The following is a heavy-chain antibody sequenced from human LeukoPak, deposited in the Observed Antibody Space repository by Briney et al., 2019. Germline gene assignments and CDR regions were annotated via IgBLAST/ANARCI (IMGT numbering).Heavy chain of an antibody. V-gene: IGHV1-2*02. CDR3: AREARGAVAGSSFDY. J-gene: IGHJ4*02. CDR2: INPNSGGT. D-gene: IGHD6-19*01. Sequence: GASVKVACKASGDTFTGYYMHWVRQAPGQGLEWMGWINPNSGGTNYAQKFQGRVTMTRDTSISTAYMELSRLRSDDTAVYYCAREARGAVAGSSFDYWGQGTLVTVSS. CDR1: GDTFTGYY.